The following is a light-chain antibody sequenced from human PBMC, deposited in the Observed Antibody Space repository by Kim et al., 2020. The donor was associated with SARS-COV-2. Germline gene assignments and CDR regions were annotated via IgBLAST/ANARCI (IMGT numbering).Light chain of an antibody. CDR3: LQYGSAPRT. J-gene: IGKJ1*01. CDR1: QRVSKSY. CDR2: VAS. V-gene: IGKV3-20*01. Sequence: EIVLTQSPGTLSLSPGERATLSCRASQRVSKSYLAWYQQKPGQAPRLLMSVASSRATGIPDRFSGSGSGTDFTLTISRLEPEDFAVYYCLQYGSAPRTFGPGTKVDIK.